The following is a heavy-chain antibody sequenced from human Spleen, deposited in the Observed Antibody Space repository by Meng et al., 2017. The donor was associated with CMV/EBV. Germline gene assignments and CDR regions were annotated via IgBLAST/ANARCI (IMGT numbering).Heavy chain of an antibody. V-gene: IGHV6-1*01. CDR2: TYYRSKWYN. Sequence: HGQLQPYCPGRGNPSPNSALTCAISGDSVSINSAAWNGIRQSPSRGLEWLGRTYYRSKWYNDYAVSVKSRITINPDTSKNQFSLQLNSVTPEDTAVYYCARGDLYYWYFDLWGRGTLVTVSS. CDR3: ARGDLYYWYFDL. J-gene: IGHJ2*01. CDR1: GDSVSINSAA. D-gene: IGHD2-15*01.